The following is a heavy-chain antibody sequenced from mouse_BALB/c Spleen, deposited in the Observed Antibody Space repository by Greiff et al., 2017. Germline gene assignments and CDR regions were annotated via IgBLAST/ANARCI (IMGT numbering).Heavy chain of an antibody. Sequence: VQLQQSGAELVRSGASVKLSCTASGFNIKDYYMHWVKQRPEQGLEWIGWIDPENGDTEYAPKFQGKATMTADTSSNTAYLQLSSLTSEDTAVYYCNCYYGSRRFAYWGQGTLVTVSA. V-gene: IGHV14-4*02. D-gene: IGHD1-1*01. CDR2: IDPENGDT. CDR3: NCYYGSRRFAY. J-gene: IGHJ3*01. CDR1: GFNIKDYY.